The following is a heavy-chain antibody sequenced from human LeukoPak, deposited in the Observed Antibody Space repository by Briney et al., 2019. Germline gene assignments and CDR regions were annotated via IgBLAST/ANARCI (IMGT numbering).Heavy chain of an antibody. V-gene: IGHV4-34*01. CDR1: GGSFSGYY. D-gene: IGHD1-26*01. CDR2: INHSACT. J-gene: IGHJ2*01. CDR3: ARGGVGATTMPDWYFDL. Sequence: SETLSLTCAVYGGSFSGYYWSWIRQPPGKGLDWIGEINHSACTNYNPSLKSRVTISVDTSKIQFSLKLSSVTAADTGVYYCARGGVGATTMPDWYFDLWGRGTLVTVSS.